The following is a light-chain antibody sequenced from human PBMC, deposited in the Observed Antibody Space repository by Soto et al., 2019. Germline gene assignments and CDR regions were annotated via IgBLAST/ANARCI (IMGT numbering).Light chain of an antibody. CDR1: QTISSY. J-gene: IGKJ1*01. Sequence: DIQMTQSPSSLSASVGDRVTITCRASQTISSYLNWYQQKPGKAPKVLIYASSLQGGVPSRFSGSGSGTDFSLTISSLQPDDFATYYCQQSYSTPRTFGQGTKVEIK. V-gene: IGKV1-39*01. CDR3: QQSYSTPRT. CDR2: AS.